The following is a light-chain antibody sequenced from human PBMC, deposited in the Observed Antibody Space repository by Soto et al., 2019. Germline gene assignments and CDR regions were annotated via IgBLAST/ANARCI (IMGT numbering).Light chain of an antibody. CDR3: QQYNTWVRGT. Sequence: EVVVTQSPATLSVSPWERVTLSCRASQSVDSDVAWFQHKPGQAPRLLIYGASTRATSIPGRFSGSRYETDFTFTISSLEPEDSATYFCQQYNTWVRGTFGQGTKVDIK. V-gene: IGKV3-15*01. CDR2: GAS. J-gene: IGKJ2*01. CDR1: QSVDSD.